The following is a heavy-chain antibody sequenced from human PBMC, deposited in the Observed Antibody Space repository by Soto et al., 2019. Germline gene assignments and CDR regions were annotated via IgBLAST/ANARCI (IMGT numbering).Heavy chain of an antibody. J-gene: IGHJ3*02. V-gene: IGHV3-21*01. CDR2: ISSSSSYI. CDR3: ARGYSSGLRTDAFDI. Sequence: EVQLVESGGGLVKPGGSLRLSCAASGFSFSSYSMNWVRQAPGKGLEWVSSISSSSSYIYYADSVKGRFTISRDNAKNSLYLQMNILRAEDTAVYYCARGYSSGLRTDAFDIWGQGTMVTVSS. D-gene: IGHD6-19*01. CDR1: GFSFSSYS.